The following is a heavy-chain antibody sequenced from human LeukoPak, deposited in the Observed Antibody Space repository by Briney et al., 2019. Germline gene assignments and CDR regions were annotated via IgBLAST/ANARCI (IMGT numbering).Heavy chain of an antibody. Sequence: SETLSLTCTVSGGSISSYYWSWIRQPPGKGLEWIGYIYYSGSTNYNPSLKSRVTISVDTSKNQFSLKLSSVTAADTAVYYRARGTYGGYSGYLNWFDPWGQGTLVTVSS. J-gene: IGHJ5*02. CDR2: IYYSGST. V-gene: IGHV4-59*01. D-gene: IGHD5-12*01. CDR3: ARGTYGGYSGYLNWFDP. CDR1: GGSISSYY.